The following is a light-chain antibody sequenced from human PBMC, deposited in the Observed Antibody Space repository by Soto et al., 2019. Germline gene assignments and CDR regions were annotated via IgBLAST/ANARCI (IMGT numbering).Light chain of an antibody. J-gene: IGKJ1*01. Sequence: EVVMTQSPATLSVSPGERATLSCRASQRISSNLAWYQQRRGHAPRLLIYVASTRAPAIPARFSGSGSETEFTLTISSLQSEEFAVYDCQHYNNWPPWTFGQGTKVDSK. CDR2: VAS. CDR1: QRISSN. V-gene: IGKV3-15*01. CDR3: QHYNNWPPWT.